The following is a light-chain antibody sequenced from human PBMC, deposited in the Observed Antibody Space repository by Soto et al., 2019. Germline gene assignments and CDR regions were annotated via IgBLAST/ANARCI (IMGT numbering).Light chain of an antibody. J-gene: IGKJ1*01. Sequence: AIKMTQSPSSLSASVGDRVTITCRASQGIRNELGWYQQRPGKAPKLLIYAASTLESGVPSRFSASCSGTDFTLTISNLRPEDFATYYCLQDSSYPRTFGQGTKVEIK. V-gene: IGKV1-6*01. CDR1: QGIRNE. CDR2: AAS. CDR3: LQDSSYPRT.